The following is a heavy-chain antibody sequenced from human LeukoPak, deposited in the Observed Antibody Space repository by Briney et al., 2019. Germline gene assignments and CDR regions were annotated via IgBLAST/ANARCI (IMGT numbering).Heavy chain of an antibody. Sequence: GSLRLSCAASGFTFSSYAMHWVRQAPGKGLKYVSAISSNGGSTYYANSVKGRFTISRDNSKNTLYLQMGSLRAEDMAVYYCARDWLEYSSSLTYFDYWGQGTLVTVSS. V-gene: IGHV3-64*01. CDR2: ISSNGGST. CDR1: GFTFSSYA. D-gene: IGHD6-13*01. J-gene: IGHJ4*02. CDR3: ARDWLEYSSSLTYFDY.